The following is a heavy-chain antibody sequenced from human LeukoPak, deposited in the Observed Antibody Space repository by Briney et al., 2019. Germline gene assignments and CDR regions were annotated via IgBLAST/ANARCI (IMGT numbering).Heavy chain of an antibody. J-gene: IGHJ4*02. CDR1: GGSISSGGYY. CDR3: ARGGMTTVTIDY. D-gene: IGHD4-11*01. CDR2: IYYSGST. Sequence: SSETLSLTCTVSGGSISSGGYYWSWIRQHPGKGLEWIGYIYYSGSTYYNPSLKSRVTISVDTSKNQFSLKLSSVTAADTAVYYCARGGMTTVTIDYWGQGTLVTVSS. V-gene: IGHV4-31*03.